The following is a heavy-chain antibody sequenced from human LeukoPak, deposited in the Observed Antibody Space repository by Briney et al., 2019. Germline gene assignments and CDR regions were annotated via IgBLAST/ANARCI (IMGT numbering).Heavy chain of an antibody. CDR2: IYYSGST. CDR1: GGSISSYY. J-gene: IGHJ6*03. Sequence: PSETLSLTCTVSGGSISSYYWSWIRQTRGKCLEWIGHIYYSGSTYYNPSLKSRVTISVDTSKNQFSLKLSSVTAADTAVSYCARHSRFSGSYYGNYYYYYYIDVWGKGTTVTVSS. V-gene: IGHV4-59*08. CDR3: ARHSRFSGSYYGNYYYYYYIDV. D-gene: IGHD1-26*01.